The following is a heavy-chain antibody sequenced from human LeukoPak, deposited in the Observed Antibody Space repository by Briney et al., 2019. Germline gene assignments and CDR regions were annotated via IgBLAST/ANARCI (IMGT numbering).Heavy chain of an antibody. V-gene: IGHV3-23*01. Sequence: GGSLRLSCAASGFTFSSYAMSWVRQVPGKGLEWVSAISGSGGSTYYADSVKGRFTISRDNSKNTLYLQMNSLRAEDTAVYYCAKTADSSWYVRWPHYFDYWGQGTLVTVSS. CDR3: AKTADSSWYVRWPHYFDY. CDR1: GFTFSSYA. D-gene: IGHD6-13*01. CDR2: ISGSGGST. J-gene: IGHJ4*02.